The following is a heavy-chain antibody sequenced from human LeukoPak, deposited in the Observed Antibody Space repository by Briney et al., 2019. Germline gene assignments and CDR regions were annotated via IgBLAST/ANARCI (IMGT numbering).Heavy chain of an antibody. CDR1: GGTFSSYA. D-gene: IGHD6-13*01. Sequence: GASVKVSCKASGGTFSSYAISWVRQAPGQGLEWMGWISANNGNTNYAQNLQGRVTMTTDTSTSTAYMELRSLRSDDTAVYYCARALGAAADHYYYGMDVWGQGTTVTVSS. J-gene: IGHJ6*02. V-gene: IGHV1-18*01. CDR2: ISANNGNT. CDR3: ARALGAAADHYYYGMDV.